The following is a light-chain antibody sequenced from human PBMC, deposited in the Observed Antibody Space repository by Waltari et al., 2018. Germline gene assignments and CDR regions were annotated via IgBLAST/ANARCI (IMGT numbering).Light chain of an antibody. J-gene: IGKJ2*01. V-gene: IGKV1-NL1*01. CDR2: AAS. Sequence: DIQMTQSPSSLSASVGDRVTITCRASQGISNSLAWYQQKPGKAPKLLLYAASRLESGVPSRFSGSGSGTDYTLTINSLQPEDFATYYCQQYYSTPLFGQGTKLEIK. CDR1: QGISNS. CDR3: QQYYSTPL.